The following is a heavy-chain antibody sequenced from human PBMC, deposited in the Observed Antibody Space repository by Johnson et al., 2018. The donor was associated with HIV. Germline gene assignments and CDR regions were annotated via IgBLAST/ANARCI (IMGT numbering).Heavy chain of an antibody. J-gene: IGHJ3*02. CDR3: ASSQGSGEGAFDI. Sequence: VQLVESGGGLVQPGGSLRLSCAASGFTVSSNYMTWVRQAPGKGLEWVASVRQDGSEKYFVDSVTGRFTISRDNAKNSLYLQMNSLRVEDTAVYYCASSQGSGEGAFDIWGQGTMVTVSS. CDR1: GFTVSSNY. D-gene: IGHD2-21*01. CDR2: VRQDGSEK. V-gene: IGHV3-7*05.